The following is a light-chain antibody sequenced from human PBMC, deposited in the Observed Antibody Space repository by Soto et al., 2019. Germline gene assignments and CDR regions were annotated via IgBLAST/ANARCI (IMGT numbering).Light chain of an antibody. CDR2: GAS. CDR3: QMYTNWPPWT. V-gene: IGKV3-15*01. Sequence: EIVMTQSPATLSVSPGERATLSCRASQSVSSNLAWYQQKPGQAPRLLIYGASTRATGVPARFSGSGSGTEFTLTISSLQSEDFAVYYCQMYTNWPPWTFGQGTKVDIK. CDR1: QSVSSN. J-gene: IGKJ1*01.